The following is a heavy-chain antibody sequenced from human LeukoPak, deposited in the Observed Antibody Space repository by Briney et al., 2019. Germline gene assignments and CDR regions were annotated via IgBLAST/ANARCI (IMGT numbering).Heavy chain of an antibody. CDR2: INHGGST. Sequence: SETLSLTCAVYGGSFSGYYWSWIRQPPGKGLEWIGEINHGGSTNYNPSLKSRVTISVDTSKNQFSLKLSSVTAADTAVYYCARGVITMVRGVTRPFDYWGQGTLVTVSS. D-gene: IGHD3-10*01. V-gene: IGHV4-34*01. J-gene: IGHJ4*02. CDR1: GGSFSGYY. CDR3: ARGVITMVRGVTRPFDY.